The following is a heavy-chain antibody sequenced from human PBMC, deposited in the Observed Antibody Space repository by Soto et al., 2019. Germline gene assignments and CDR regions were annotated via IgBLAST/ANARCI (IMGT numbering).Heavy chain of an antibody. CDR3: ARDRYDSSGYYRFDY. CDR1: GGSISSGGYS. V-gene: IGHV4-30-2*01. J-gene: IGHJ4*02. D-gene: IGHD3-22*01. CDR2: IYHSGST. Sequence: PSETLSLTCAVSGGSISSGGYSWSWIRQPPGKGLEWIVYIYHSGSTYYNPSLKSRVTISVDRSKNQFSLKLSSVTAADTAVYYCARDRYDSSGYYRFDYWGQGTLVTVSS.